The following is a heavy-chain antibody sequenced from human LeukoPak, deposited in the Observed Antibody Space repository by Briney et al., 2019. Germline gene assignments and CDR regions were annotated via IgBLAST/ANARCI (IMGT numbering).Heavy chain of an antibody. J-gene: IGHJ4*02. Sequence: ASVKVSCKASGYTFTGYYMHWVRQAPGQGLEWMGWINPNTGGTNYAQKFQGWVTMTRDTSISTAYMELSSLRSEDTAVYYCARAGLGTYDSSGYRDYFDYWGQGTLVTVSS. V-gene: IGHV1-2*04. CDR1: GYTFTGYY. CDR2: INPNTGGT. CDR3: ARAGLGTYDSSGYRDYFDY. D-gene: IGHD3-22*01.